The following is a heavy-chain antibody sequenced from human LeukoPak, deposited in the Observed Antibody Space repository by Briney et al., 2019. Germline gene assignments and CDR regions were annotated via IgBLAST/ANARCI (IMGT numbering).Heavy chain of an antibody. D-gene: IGHD3-3*01. J-gene: IGHJ4*02. V-gene: IGHV1-18*01. CDR3: ARDPAPYYDFWSGYYTYFDY. Sequence: ASVKVSCKASGYTITSYGISWVRQAPGQGLEWMGWLSAYNGNTNYAQKLQGRVTMTTDTSTSTAYMELRSLRSDDTAVYYCARDPAPYYDFWSGYYTYFDYWGQGTLVTVSS. CDR1: GYTITSYG. CDR2: LSAYNGNT.